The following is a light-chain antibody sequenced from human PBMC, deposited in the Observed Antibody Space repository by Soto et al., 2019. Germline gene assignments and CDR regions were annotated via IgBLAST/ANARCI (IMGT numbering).Light chain of an antibody. CDR1: SSNIGAGYD. J-gene: IGLJ1*01. CDR3: QSYDSSLSGYV. CDR2: GNS. Sequence: QSVLTQPPSESGAPGQRVTISCTGSSSNIGAGYDVHWCQQLPGTAPKLLIYGNSNRPSGVPDRFSGSKSGTSASLAITGLQAEDEADYYCQSYDSSLSGYVFGTGTKVTVL. V-gene: IGLV1-40*01.